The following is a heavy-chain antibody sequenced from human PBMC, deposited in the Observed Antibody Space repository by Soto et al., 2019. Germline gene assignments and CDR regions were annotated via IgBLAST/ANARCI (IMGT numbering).Heavy chain of an antibody. CDR1: GGTFNNYA. D-gene: IGHD2-15*01. J-gene: IGHJ6*02. CDR2: IIPVFRTP. V-gene: IGHV1-69*12. CDR3: ARGRSCSGSKSKPYYYGMDV. Sequence: QVQLVQSGAEVKKPGTSVKVSCKASGGTFNNYAISWVRQVPGQGPEWMGGIIPVFRTPIYAQRFQGNVTITADESTTTAYMELSSLNSEDTAVYYCARGRSCSGSKSKPYYYGMDVWGQGTTVTVSS.